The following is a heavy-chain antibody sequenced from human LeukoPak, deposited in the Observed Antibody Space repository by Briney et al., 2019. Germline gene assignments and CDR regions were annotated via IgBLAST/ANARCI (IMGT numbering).Heavy chain of an antibody. Sequence: PGGSLRLSCAASGFTFSSYGMSWVRQAPGKGLEWVSAISGSGGSTYYADSVKGRFTISRDNSKNTLYLQMNSLRAEDTAVYYCAKFKPETTVVTLNFDYWGQGTLVTVSS. J-gene: IGHJ4*02. CDR1: GFTFSSYG. V-gene: IGHV3-23*01. CDR3: AKFKPETTVVTLNFDY. D-gene: IGHD4-23*01. CDR2: ISGSGGST.